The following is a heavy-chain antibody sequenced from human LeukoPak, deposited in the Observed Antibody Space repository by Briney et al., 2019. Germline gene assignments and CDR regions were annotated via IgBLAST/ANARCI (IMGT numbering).Heavy chain of an antibody. CDR3: ARAGESYSSSWYSNYYYYMDV. Sequence: SETLSLTCTVSGGSISSYYWTWIRQTPGKGLEWIGYIYNSGNTNYNPSLKSRVTISVDTSRNQFSLKLSSVTAADTAVYYCARAGESYSSSWYSNYYYYMDVWGKGTTVTVSS. J-gene: IGHJ6*03. CDR2: IYNSGNT. D-gene: IGHD6-13*01. V-gene: IGHV4-59*12. CDR1: GGSISSYY.